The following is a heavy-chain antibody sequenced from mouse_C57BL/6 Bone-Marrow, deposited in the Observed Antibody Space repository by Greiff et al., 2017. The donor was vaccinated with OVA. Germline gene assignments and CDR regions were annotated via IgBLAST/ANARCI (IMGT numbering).Heavy chain of an antibody. CDR3: ARWLLRNYFDY. J-gene: IGHJ2*01. CDR1: GYTFTNYW. D-gene: IGHD2-3*01. Sequence: QVHVKQSGAELVRPGTSVKMSCKASGYTFTNYWIGWAKQRPGHGLEWIGDIYPGGGYTNYNEKFKGKATLTADKSSSTAYMQFSSLTSEDSAIYYCARWLLRNYFDYWGQGTTLTVSS. CDR2: IYPGGGYT. V-gene: IGHV1-63*01.